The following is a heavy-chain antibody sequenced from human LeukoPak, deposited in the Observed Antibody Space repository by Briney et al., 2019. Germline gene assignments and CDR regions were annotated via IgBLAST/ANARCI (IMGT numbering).Heavy chain of an antibody. CDR1: GFTFDDYA. Sequence: GGSLRLSCAASGFTFDDYAMHWVRQAPGKGLEWVSGISWNSGSIGYADSMKGRFTISRDNAKKSLYLQMNSLRAEDMALYYCAKGLGSYYYYYMDVWGKGTTVTVSS. J-gene: IGHJ6*03. CDR3: AKGLGSYYYYYMDV. V-gene: IGHV3-9*03. CDR2: ISWNSGSI.